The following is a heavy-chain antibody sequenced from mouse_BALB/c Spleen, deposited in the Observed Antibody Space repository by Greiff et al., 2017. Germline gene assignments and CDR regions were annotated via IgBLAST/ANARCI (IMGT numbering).Heavy chain of an antibody. D-gene: IGHD1-2*01. CDR1: GYTFTDYY. CDR3: ARNPDYYGYDY. V-gene: IGHV1-77*01. J-gene: IGHJ2*01. CDR2: IYPGSGNT. Sequence: QVQLQQSGAELARPGASVKLSCKASGYTFTDYYINWVKQRTGQGLEWIGEIYPGSGNTYYNEKFRGKATLTADKSSSTAYMQLSSLTSEDSAVYFCARNPDYYGYDYWGQGTTLTVSS.